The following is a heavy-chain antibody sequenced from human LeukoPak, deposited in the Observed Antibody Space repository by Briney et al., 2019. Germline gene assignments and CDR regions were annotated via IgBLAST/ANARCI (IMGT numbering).Heavy chain of an antibody. J-gene: IGHJ4*02. CDR1: GFTFSDYY. Sequence: GGSLRLSCAASGFTFSDYYMSWIRQAPGKGLEWVSYISSSGSTIYYADSVKGRFTISRDNSKNTLYLQMNSLRAEDTAVYYCAKDPTSYDSSYGYDYFDYWGQGTLVTVSS. CDR3: AKDPTSYDSSYGYDYFDY. D-gene: IGHD5-18*01. CDR2: ISSSGSTI. V-gene: IGHV3-11*01.